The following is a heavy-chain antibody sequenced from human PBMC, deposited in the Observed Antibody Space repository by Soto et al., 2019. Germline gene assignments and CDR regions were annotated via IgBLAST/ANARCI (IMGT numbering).Heavy chain of an antibody. CDR1: GGSISSGGYS. CDR3: TRGAAAACDIDY. V-gene: IGHV4-30-2*01. CDR2: IYHSGST. D-gene: IGHD6-13*01. J-gene: IGHJ4*02. Sequence: TLSLTCAVSGGSISSGGYSWSWIRQPPGKGLEWFGYIYHSGSTYYNPSLKSRVTISVDRYKNQFSLKLSSVTAADTAVYYSTRGAAAACDIDYWGQGTLVTVSS.